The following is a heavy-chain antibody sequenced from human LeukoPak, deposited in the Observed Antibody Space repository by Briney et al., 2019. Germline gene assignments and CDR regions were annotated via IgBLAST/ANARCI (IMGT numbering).Heavy chain of an antibody. CDR1: GDSVSSNSAA. CDR2: TFYRSKWYN. CDR3: VGDLGRSTPFDY. J-gene: IGHJ4*02. V-gene: IGHV6-1*01. D-gene: IGHD1-14*01. Sequence: SQTLSLTCAISGDSVSSNSAAWNWVRLSPSRGLEWLGRTFYRSKWYNDYAVSVKSRITIDPDTSKNQFSLQLNSVTPEDTAVYYCVGDLGRSTPFDYWGQGTLVTVSS.